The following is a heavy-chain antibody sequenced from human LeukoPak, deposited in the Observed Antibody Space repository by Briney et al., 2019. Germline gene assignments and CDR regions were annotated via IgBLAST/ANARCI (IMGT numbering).Heavy chain of an antibody. J-gene: IGHJ4*02. Sequence: GGSLKLSCTASGFTFSSYSMNWVRQAPGKGLEWVSSISSSSSYIYYADSMKGRFTISRDNAKNSVYLQMNSLRAEDTDVYYCARDGAVGSGNEFDHWGQGTLATVSS. CDR1: GFTFSSYS. V-gene: IGHV3-21*01. CDR3: ARDGAVGSGNEFDH. D-gene: IGHD5-12*01. CDR2: ISSSSSYI.